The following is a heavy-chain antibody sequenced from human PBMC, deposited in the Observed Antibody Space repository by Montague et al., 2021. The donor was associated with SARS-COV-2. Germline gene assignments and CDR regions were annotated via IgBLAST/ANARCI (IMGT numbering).Heavy chain of an antibody. V-gene: IGHV4-31*03. D-gene: IGHD5-12*01. CDR2: IYNSGTT. CDR3: ARTVLYSGYDYSWFDP. Sequence: TLSLTCSVSGGSISSANYYWNWIRQYPGKGLEWIGYIYNSGTTSYSPSLRSRATISIDTSKNLFSLKLTSVTAADTAVYYCARTVLYSGYDYSWFDPWGQGTPVTVSS. J-gene: IGHJ5*02. CDR1: GGSISSANYY.